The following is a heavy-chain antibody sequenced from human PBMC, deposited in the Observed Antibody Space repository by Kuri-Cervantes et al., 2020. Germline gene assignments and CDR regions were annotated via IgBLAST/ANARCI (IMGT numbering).Heavy chain of an antibody. J-gene: IGHJ4*02. CDR2: IDWDDDK. Sequence: SGPTLVKPTQTLTLTCTFSGFSLSTGGMRVSWIRQPPGKALEWLTRIDWDDDKFYRTSLKTRLAISKDTSKNQVVLTMTNMDPVDTATYYCARMPHEWGQGILVTVSS. CDR3: ARMPHE. CDR1: GFSLSTGGMR. V-gene: IGHV2-70*04.